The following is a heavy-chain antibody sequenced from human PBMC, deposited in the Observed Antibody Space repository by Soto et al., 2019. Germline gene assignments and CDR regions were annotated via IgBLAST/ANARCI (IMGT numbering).Heavy chain of an antibody. V-gene: IGHV3-48*02. CDR3: ARDLAYAFDY. Sequence: LRLSCAASGFIFSSFSMNWIRQAPGKGLEWLSYIRSDSNHIGYADSVRGRFTISSDIAKNPLFLQMSSLRDEDTAVYYCARDLAYAFDYWGQGTLVTVSS. D-gene: IGHD3-16*01. J-gene: IGHJ4*02. CDR2: IRSDSNHI. CDR1: GFIFSSFS.